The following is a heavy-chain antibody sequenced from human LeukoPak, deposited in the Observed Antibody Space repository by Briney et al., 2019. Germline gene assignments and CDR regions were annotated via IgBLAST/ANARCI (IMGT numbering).Heavy chain of an antibody. D-gene: IGHD1-1*01. CDR2: INHSGST. J-gene: IGHJ4*02. CDR1: GGSFSGYY. CDR3: TREEGGTTVDY. V-gene: IGHV4-34*01. Sequence: SETLSLTCAVYGGSFSGYYWSWIRQPPGKGLEWIGEINHSGSTNYNPSLKSRITISHDTSKNQFSLKVNSVTAADTASYYCTREEGGTTVDYWGQGTLVTVSS.